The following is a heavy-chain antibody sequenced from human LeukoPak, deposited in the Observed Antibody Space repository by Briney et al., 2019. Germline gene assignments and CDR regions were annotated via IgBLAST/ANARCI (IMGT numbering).Heavy chain of an antibody. J-gene: IGHJ4*02. CDR3: ARDQYSWNYSDY. D-gene: IGHD1-20*01. CDR2: IRSDGSNK. CDR1: GFSFSSYG. V-gene: IGHV3-30*02. Sequence: GGSLRLSCAGSGFSFSSYGMHWVRQAPGKGLEWMAFIRSDGSNKYYADSVKGRFTISRDNSKNTLYLQMNGLRAEDTALYYCARDQYSWNYSDYWGQGTLVTVSS.